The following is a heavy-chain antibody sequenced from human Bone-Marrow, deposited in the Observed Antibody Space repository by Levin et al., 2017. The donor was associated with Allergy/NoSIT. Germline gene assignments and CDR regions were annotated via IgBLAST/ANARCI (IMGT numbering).Heavy chain of an antibody. CDR1: GVSITSGSYY. J-gene: IGHJ6*03. CDR3: ARVLQYSYYYTDV. CDR2: SYTSGNI. V-gene: IGHV4-61*09. Sequence: KASETLSLTCTVSGVSITSGSYYWSWIRQPAGKGLEWIGHSYTSGNITYNPSLKSRGTISLDTSKNQFSLKLRSVTAADTAVYYCARVLQYSYYYTDVWGKGTMVTVSS. D-gene: IGHD2-21*01.